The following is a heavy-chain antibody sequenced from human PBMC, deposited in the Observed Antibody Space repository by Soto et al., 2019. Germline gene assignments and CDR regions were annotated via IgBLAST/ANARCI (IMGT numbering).Heavy chain of an antibody. V-gene: IGHV1-18*01. J-gene: IGHJ4*02. D-gene: IGHD3-3*01. CDR2: ISAYNGNT. Sequence: ASVKVSCKASGYTFTSYGISWVRQAPGQGLEWMGWISAYNGNTNYAQKLQGRVTMTTDTSTSTAYMELRSLRSDDTAVYYCARGYYDFWSGYFTPPDYWGQGTLVTVSS. CDR1: GYTFTSYG. CDR3: ARGYYDFWSGYFTPPDY.